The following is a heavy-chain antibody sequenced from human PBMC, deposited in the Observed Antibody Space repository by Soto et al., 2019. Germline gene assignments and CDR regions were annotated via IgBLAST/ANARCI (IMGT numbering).Heavy chain of an antibody. V-gene: IGHV3-20*01. D-gene: IGHD3-10*01. Sequence: EVQLVESGGGVVRPGGSLRLSCAASGFTFDDYGMTWVRQVPGKGPEWVSGIDRNGDTHYSDSVKGRFTISRDSAKKSLYLQMNSLRTEDTALYHCARGSAGELLYDHWGQGTLITVSS. CDR1: GFTFDDYG. CDR3: ARGSAGELLYDH. J-gene: IGHJ4*02. CDR2: IDRNGDT.